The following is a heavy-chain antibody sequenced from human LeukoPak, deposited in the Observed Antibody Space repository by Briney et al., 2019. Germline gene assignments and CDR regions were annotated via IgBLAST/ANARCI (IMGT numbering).Heavy chain of an antibody. CDR3: ARLVIGSGWDHFDY. CDR2: ISTYNGNT. J-gene: IGHJ4*02. CDR1: GYTFTNYG. V-gene: IGHV1-18*01. Sequence: ASVKVSCKASGYTFTNYGITWVRQAPGQGLEWMGWISTYNGNTKYAQILQGRVTMTTDTSTSTVYMELRSLRSDDTAVYYCARLVIGSGWDHFDYWGQGTLVTVSS. D-gene: IGHD6-19*01.